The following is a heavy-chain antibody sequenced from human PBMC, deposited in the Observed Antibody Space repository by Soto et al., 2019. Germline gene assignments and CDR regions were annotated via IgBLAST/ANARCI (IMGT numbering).Heavy chain of an antibody. V-gene: IGHV3-30-3*01. CDR3: ARESSGRDY. Sequence: ESGGGVVQPGRSLRLSCAASGFTFSSYAMHWVRQAPGKGLEWVAVISYDGSNKYYADSVKGRFTISRDNSKNTLYLQMNSLRAEDTAVYYCARESSGRDYWGQGTLVTVSS. CDR1: GFTFSSYA. D-gene: IGHD6-19*01. J-gene: IGHJ4*02. CDR2: ISYDGSNK.